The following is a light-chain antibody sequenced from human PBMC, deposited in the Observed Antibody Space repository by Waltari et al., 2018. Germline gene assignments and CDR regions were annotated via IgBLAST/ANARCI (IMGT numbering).Light chain of an antibody. CDR2: DVS. CDR3: NSYTSSSTFYV. V-gene: IGLV2-14*03. J-gene: IGLJ1*01. CDR1: SSDVGGYDF. Sequence: QSALTQPASVSGSPGQSITISCTGTSSDVGGYDFVSWYQQHPGKAPKLLIYDVSKRPSGVSNRFSGSKSGTTASLTISGLQAEDEADYFCNSYTSSSTFYVFGTGTKVTVL.